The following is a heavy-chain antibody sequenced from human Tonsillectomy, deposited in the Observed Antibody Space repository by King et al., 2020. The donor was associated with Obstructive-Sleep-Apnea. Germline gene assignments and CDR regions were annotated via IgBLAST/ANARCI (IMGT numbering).Heavy chain of an antibody. Sequence: DVQLVESGGGLVQPGGSLRLSCAASGFTFSSYWMSWVRQAPGKGLEWVANIKQDGSEKYYVDSVKGRFTISRDNAKNSLYLQMNSLRAEDTAMYYCARGMAAAGLVPQGLRYYYYYGMDVWGQGTTVTVSS. CDR1: GFTFSSYW. D-gene: IGHD6-13*01. CDR2: IKQDGSEK. V-gene: IGHV3-7*01. CDR3: ARGMAAAGLVPQGLRYYYYYGMDV. J-gene: IGHJ6*02.